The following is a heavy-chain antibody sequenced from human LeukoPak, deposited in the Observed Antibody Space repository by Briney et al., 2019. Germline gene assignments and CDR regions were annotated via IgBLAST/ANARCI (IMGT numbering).Heavy chain of an antibody. CDR1: GGTFSSDA. D-gene: IGHD4-17*01. CDR3: VRDPMTTNYFDC. Sequence: SVKVSCKASGGTFSSDAINWVRQAPGQRLEWMGRIIPIFGTANYAQKFQSRVTITTDESTSTAYMELSSLRSEDTAVYYCVRDPMTTNYFDCWGQGTLVTVSS. J-gene: IGHJ4*02. CDR2: IIPIFGTA. V-gene: IGHV1-69*05.